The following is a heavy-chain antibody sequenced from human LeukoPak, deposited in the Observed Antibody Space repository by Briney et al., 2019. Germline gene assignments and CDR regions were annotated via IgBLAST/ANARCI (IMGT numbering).Heavy chain of an antibody. CDR2: IYTSGST. Sequence: SETLSLTCTVSGGSISSYYGSWIRQPAGKGLEWIGRIYTSGSTNYNPSLKSRVTMSVDTSKNQFSLKLSSVTAADTAVYYCALLAYYYDSSGYYSHDAFDIWGQGTMVTVSS. CDR1: GGSISSYY. V-gene: IGHV4-4*07. J-gene: IGHJ3*02. D-gene: IGHD3-22*01. CDR3: ALLAYYYDSSGYYSHDAFDI.